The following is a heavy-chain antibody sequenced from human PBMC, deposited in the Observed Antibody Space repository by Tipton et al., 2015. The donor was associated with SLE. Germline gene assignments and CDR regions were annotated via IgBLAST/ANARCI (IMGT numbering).Heavy chain of an antibody. Sequence: TLSPTCAVYGGSFSGYYWSWIRQPPGKGLEWIGRIYTSGSTNYNPSLKSRVTMSVDTSKNQFSLKLSSVTAADTAVYYCARGDGFYWYFDLWGRGTLVTVSS. J-gene: IGHJ2*01. CDR2: IYTSGST. D-gene: IGHD3-10*01. V-gene: IGHV4-59*10. CDR1: GGSFSGYY. CDR3: ARGDGFYWYFDL.